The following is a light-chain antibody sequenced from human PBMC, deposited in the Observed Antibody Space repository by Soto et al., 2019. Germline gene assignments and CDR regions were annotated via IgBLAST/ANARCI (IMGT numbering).Light chain of an antibody. CDR2: GNS. CDR1: NSNIGAGYD. V-gene: IGLV1-40*01. J-gene: IGLJ3*02. Sequence: QSVLTQRPSVSGAPGQRVTISCTGYNSNIGAGYDVHWYQQLPGTAPKLLIYGNSNRPSGVPDRFSASKSGTSASLAITGLQAEDEADYYCQSYDSSLSGWVFGAGTQLTVL. CDR3: QSYDSSLSGWV.